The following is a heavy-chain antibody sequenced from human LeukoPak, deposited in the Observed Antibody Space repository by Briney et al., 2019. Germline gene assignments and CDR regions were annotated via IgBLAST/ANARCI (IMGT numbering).Heavy chain of an antibody. J-gene: IGHJ4*02. CDR2: IWYDGSNK. D-gene: IGHD3-22*01. CDR3: AKGYCDSSGYALS. CDR1: GFTFSSYG. V-gene: IGHV3-33*03. Sequence: GGSLRLSCAASGFTFSSYGMHWVRQAPGKGLEGVAVIWYDGSNKYYADSVKGRFTISRDKSKNTRYLQMKSLRAGDTAVYYCAKGYCDSSGYALSGGQGTLVSVSS.